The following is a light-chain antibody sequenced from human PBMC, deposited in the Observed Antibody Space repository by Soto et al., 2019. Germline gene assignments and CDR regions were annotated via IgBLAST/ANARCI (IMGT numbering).Light chain of an antibody. CDR3: QQYGSSPIT. V-gene: IGKV3D-20*01. Sequence: EIVLTQSPATLSLSPGERATLSCGASQSVSNNYLAWYQQKPGLAPSLLIYEASSRAIGIPERFSGSGSGSDFTLTISRLEPEDFALYYCQQYGSSPITFGQGTRLEIK. J-gene: IGKJ5*01. CDR2: EAS. CDR1: QSVSNNY.